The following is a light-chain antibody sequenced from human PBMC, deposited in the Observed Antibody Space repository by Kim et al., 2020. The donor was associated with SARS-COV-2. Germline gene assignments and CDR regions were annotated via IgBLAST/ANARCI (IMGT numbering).Light chain of an antibody. Sequence: EIVLTQSPGTLSLSPGEIATLSCRASQSVSSSYLAWYQQKPGQAPRLLIYGASSRATGIPDRFSGSVSGTDFTLTISRLEPEDFAVYYCQQYGSSPWKFGQGTKVDIK. J-gene: IGKJ1*01. V-gene: IGKV3-20*01. CDR2: GAS. CDR1: QSVSSSY. CDR3: QQYGSSPWK.